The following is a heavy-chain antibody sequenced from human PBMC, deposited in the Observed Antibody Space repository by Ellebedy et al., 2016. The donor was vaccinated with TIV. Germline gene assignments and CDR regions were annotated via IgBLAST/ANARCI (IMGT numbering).Heavy chain of an antibody. V-gene: IGHV3-53*04. Sequence: GESLKISCTASGFIVSTNHMSWVRQAPGKGLEWVGGYTNYADSVKGRSTISTHNSRNTLYLQMTNLRTEDTAVYYCAKGSFPFGDKSERIYSFQYWGQGTLVTVSS. D-gene: IGHD3-10*01. CDR2: GGYT. J-gene: IGHJ4*02. CDR1: GFIVSTNH. CDR3: AKGSFPFGDKSERIYSFQY.